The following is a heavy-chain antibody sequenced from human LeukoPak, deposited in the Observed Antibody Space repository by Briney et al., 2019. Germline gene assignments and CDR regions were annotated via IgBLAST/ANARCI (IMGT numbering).Heavy chain of an antibody. CDR3: AKVEDIVVVVAATFDY. V-gene: IGHV3-23*01. CDR1: GFTFSSYA. CDR2: ISGSGGST. D-gene: IGHD2-15*01. Sequence: GGSLRLSRAASGFTFSSYAMSWVRQAPGKGLEWVSAISGSGGSTYYADSVKGRFTISRDNSKNTLYLQMNSLRAEDTAVYYCAKVEDIVVVVAATFDYWGQGTLVTVSS. J-gene: IGHJ4*02.